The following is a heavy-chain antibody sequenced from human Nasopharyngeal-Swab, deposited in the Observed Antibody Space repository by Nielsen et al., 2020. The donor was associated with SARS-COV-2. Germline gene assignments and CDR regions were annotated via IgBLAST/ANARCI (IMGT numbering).Heavy chain of an antibody. D-gene: IGHD2-15*01. CDR1: GFTFSDSA. CDR3: TRCGGGCYSGRDY. Sequence: GESLISCAASGFTFSDSAIHWVRQASGEGLEWVARIRSKGNNYATAYSASVKGRFIIFRDDPTNTAYLQMNSLKTEDTAMYYCTRCGGGCYSGRDYWGQGTLVTVSS. CDR2: IRSKGNNYAT. J-gene: IGHJ4*02. V-gene: IGHV3-73*01.